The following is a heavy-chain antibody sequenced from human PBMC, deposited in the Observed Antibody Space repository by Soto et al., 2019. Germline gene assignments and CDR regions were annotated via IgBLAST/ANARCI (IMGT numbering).Heavy chain of an antibody. Sequence: SETLSLTCTVSGGSISSGGYYWRWIRQHPGKGLEWIGYIYYSGSTYYNPSFQGQVTISADKSISTAYLQWSSLKASDTAMYYCARLGYCSGGSCYSGFDHWGQGTLVTVSS. CDR2: IYYSGST. D-gene: IGHD2-15*01. J-gene: IGHJ4*02. V-gene: IGHV4-31*01. CDR1: GGSISSGGYY. CDR3: ARLGYCSGGSCYSGFDH.